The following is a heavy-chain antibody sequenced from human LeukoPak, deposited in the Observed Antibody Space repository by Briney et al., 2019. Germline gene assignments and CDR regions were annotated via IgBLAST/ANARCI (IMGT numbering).Heavy chain of an antibody. V-gene: IGHV4-38-2*01. CDR2: IYHSGST. J-gene: IGHJ4*02. CDR3: ASRSYSYGYNY. CDR1: GYPMRSGYY. Sequence: SETLSLTCAVSGYPMRSGYYWDWIRQPPGKGLEWIGSIYHSGSTYYNPSLKSRVTISVDTSKNQFSLNLSSVTAADTAVYYCASRSYSYGYNYWGQGNLVTVSS. D-gene: IGHD5-18*01.